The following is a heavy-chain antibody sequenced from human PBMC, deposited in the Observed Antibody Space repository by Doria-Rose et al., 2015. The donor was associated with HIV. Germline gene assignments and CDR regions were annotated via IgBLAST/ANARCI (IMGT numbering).Heavy chain of an antibody. V-gene: IGHV2-26*01. CDR3: ARIKSSRWYHKYYFDF. D-gene: IGHD6-13*01. Sequence: QVQLVQSGPVLVKPTETLTLTCTVSGVSLSSPGMGVSWIRQPPGKALEWLANIFSDDERYYKTSLKSRLTISRGTSKSQVVLTMTDMDPVDTATYYCARIKSSRWYHKYYFDFWGQGTLVIVS. J-gene: IGHJ4*02. CDR2: IFSDDER. CDR1: GVSLSSPGMG.